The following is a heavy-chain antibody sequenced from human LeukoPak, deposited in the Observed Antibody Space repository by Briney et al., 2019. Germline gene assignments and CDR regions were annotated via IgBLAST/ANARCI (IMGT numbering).Heavy chain of an antibody. J-gene: IGHJ4*02. V-gene: IGHV3-30*02. CDR2: IRYDGSNK. CDR3: ARDRNGYSGYDFYSHDY. Sequence: GGSLRLSCAASGFTFSIYGMHWVRQAPGQGLEWVASIRYDGSNKFYADSVTGRFSISRDNSKNTLYLQMNSPRSEDTAVYYCARDRNGYSGYDFYSHDYWGQGTLVTVSS. D-gene: IGHD5-12*01. CDR1: GFTFSIYG.